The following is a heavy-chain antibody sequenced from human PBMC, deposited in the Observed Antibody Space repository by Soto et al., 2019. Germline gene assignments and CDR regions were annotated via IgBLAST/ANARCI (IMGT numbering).Heavy chain of an antibody. CDR3: ARGLSGTLFDY. D-gene: IGHD3-10*01. Sequence: QVQLQESGPGLVKPSQTLSLTCTVSGGSISSGGYYWTWIRQYPGKGLEWIGYIYYSGSTFYNPSIKSRVSISVDTSKNQFSLNLSSVTAADTAVYYCARGLSGTLFDYWGQGTLVTVSS. V-gene: IGHV4-31*03. J-gene: IGHJ4*02. CDR2: IYYSGST. CDR1: GGSISSGGYY.